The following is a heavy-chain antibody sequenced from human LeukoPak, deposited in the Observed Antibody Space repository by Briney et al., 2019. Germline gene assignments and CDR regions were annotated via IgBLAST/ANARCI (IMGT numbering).Heavy chain of an antibody. Sequence: ASVKVSCKASGYTFTSYDINWVRQATGQGLEWMGWMNPNSGNTGYAQKFQGRVTITRNTSISTAYMELSSLRSEDTAVYYCATAPPTLNYYYYYMDVWGKGTTVTVSS. CDR3: ATAPPTLNYYYYYMDV. V-gene: IGHV1-8*03. CDR2: MNPNSGNT. J-gene: IGHJ6*03. CDR1: GYTFTSYD.